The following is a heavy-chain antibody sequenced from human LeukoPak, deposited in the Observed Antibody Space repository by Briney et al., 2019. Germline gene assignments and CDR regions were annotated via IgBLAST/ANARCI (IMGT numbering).Heavy chain of an antibody. CDR1: GFTFSSYA. CDR2: ISSNGGST. J-gene: IGHJ4*02. Sequence: GGSLRLSCSASGFTFSSYAMHWVRQAPGKGLEYVSAISSNGGSTYYADSVKGRFTISRDNSKNTLYLQMSSLRAEDTAVYYCVKDLMVRGAPIGLFDHWGQGTLVTVSS. D-gene: IGHD3-10*01. CDR3: VKDLMVRGAPIGLFDH. V-gene: IGHV3-64D*06.